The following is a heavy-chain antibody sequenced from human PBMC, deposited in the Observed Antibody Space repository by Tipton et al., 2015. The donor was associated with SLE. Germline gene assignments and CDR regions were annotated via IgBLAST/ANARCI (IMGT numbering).Heavy chain of an antibody. D-gene: IGHD6-19*01. J-gene: IGHJ4*02. V-gene: IGHV4-34*01. CDR3: AREGSGWYRGYYFDY. Sequence: TLSLTCAVFGGSFSGYYWSWIRQPPWKGLEWIGEINHSGSTNKKPPLKSRVTISVDTSKNQFSLKLSSVTAADTAVYYCAREGSGWYRGYYFDYWGQGTLVTVSS. CDR2: INHSGST. CDR1: GGSFSGYY.